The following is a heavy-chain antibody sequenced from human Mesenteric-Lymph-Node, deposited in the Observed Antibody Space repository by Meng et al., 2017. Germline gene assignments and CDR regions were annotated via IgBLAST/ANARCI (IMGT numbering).Heavy chain of an antibody. CDR2: INHSGST. CDR3: ARVGWRQWSFDL. Sequence: QVQLQESGPGLVKPSDTLSLTCAVSGYSISSSNWWGWIRQPPGKGLEWIGEINHSGSTNYNPSLKSRVTISVDTSKNQFSLKLSSVTAADTAVYYCARVGWRQWSFDLWGRGTLVTVSS. D-gene: IGHD5-18*01. V-gene: IGHV4-28*03. J-gene: IGHJ2*01. CDR1: GYSISSSNW.